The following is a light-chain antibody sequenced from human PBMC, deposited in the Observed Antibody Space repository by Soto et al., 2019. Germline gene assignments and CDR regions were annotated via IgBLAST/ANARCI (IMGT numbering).Light chain of an antibody. Sequence: QSALTQPRSVSGSPGQSVTISCTGTSSDIGGYNYVSWYQQHPGKVPKLMLYDVSKRPSGVPDRFSGSKSGNAASLTISGLRAEDEADYYCCSYAGSYIYVFGSGTKLTVL. CDR3: CSYAGSYIYV. J-gene: IGLJ1*01. CDR2: DVS. CDR1: SSDIGGYNY. V-gene: IGLV2-11*01.